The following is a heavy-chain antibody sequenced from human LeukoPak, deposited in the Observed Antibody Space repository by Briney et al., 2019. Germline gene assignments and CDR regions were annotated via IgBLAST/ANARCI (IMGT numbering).Heavy chain of an antibody. CDR2: TNTAGNTI. Sequence: GGSLRLSCAASGFTFRDYFMSWIRQAPGKGLEWVAYTNTAGNTIYYADSMKGRFTISRDNAKNSLYLQMNTLRAEDAAVYYCARATYDSSAVDAFDIWGQGTMVTVSP. CDR1: GFTFRDYF. J-gene: IGHJ3*02. CDR3: ARATYDSSAVDAFDI. D-gene: IGHD3-22*01. V-gene: IGHV3-11*01.